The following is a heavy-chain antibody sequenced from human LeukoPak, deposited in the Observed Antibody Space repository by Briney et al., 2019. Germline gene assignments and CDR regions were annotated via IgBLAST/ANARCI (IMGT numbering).Heavy chain of an antibody. Sequence: PGGSLRLSCAASGFMFSNYWMSWVRQAPGKGLEWVANIKQDGSEKYYVDSAKGRFTISRDNAKNSLYLQMNSLGAEDTAMYYCARKGLTVIRGVIINHYYYYGMDVWGKGTTVTVSS. CDR1: GFMFSNYW. V-gene: IGHV3-7*03. CDR2: IKQDGSEK. D-gene: IGHD3-10*01. J-gene: IGHJ6*04. CDR3: ARKGLTVIRGVIINHYYYYGMDV.